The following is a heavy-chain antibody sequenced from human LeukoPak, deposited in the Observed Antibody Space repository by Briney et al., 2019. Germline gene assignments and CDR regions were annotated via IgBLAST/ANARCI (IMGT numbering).Heavy chain of an antibody. CDR2: INTNTGNP. CDR3: AKDRRPNSYRSSWLDY. CDR1: GYTFTNYA. Sequence: ASVKVSCKASGYTFTNYAMSWVRQAPGQGLEWMGWINTNTGNPTYAQGFTGRFVFSLDTSVSTAYLQISSLKAEDTAVFYCAKDRRPNSYRSSWLDYWGQGTLVTVSS. J-gene: IGHJ4*02. V-gene: IGHV7-4-1*02. D-gene: IGHD6-13*01.